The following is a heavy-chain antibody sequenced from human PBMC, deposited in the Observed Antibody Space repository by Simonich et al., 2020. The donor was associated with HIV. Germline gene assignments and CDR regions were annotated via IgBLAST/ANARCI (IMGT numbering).Heavy chain of an antibody. V-gene: IGHV4-34*01. CDR2: INYSGST. J-gene: IGHJ1*01. CDR1: GGSFSGYY. Sequence: QVQLQQWGAGLLKPSETLSLTCAVYGGSFSGYYWCWIRQPPGTVLEWIGEINYSGSTNYNPSLKSRVTISVDTSKNQFSLRLSSVTAADTAVYYCARLTAGGLGEYFQHWGQGTLVTVSS. CDR3: ARLTAGGLGEYFQH. D-gene: IGHD6-13*01.